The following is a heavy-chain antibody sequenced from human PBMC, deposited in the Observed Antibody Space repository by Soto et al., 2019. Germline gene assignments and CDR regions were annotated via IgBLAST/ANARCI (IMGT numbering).Heavy chain of an antibody. CDR2: IYWDDDK. CDR1: GFSLSTSGVG. D-gene: IGHD5-18*01. V-gene: IGHV2-5*02. J-gene: IGHJ4*02. Sequence: QITLKESGPTLVKPTQTLTLTCTFSGFSLSTSGVGVGWIRQPPGKALEWLALIYWDDDKRYSPSLKSRLTLTKDNSKNHVVLTRNDTEPVDTATYSCAHTDGGYSSGQNFDYWGQGNLVTVSS. CDR3: AHTDGGYSSGQNFDY.